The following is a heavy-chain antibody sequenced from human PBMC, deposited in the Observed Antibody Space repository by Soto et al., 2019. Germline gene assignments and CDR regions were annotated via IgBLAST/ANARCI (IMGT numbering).Heavy chain of an antibody. CDR1: GGTFTDYT. Sequence: QVQLVQSGAEVKKPGSSVKVSCKASGGTFTDYTITWVRQAPGQGLEWMGRIIPVLEISNYAQKFQGRVTITADKSTTTSYMELSGLTSEDTAVYYWAKKLGPSAFDLWGRGTLVTVSS. CDR2: IIPVLEIS. J-gene: IGHJ2*01. V-gene: IGHV1-69*02. D-gene: IGHD1-26*01. CDR3: AKKLGPSAFDL.